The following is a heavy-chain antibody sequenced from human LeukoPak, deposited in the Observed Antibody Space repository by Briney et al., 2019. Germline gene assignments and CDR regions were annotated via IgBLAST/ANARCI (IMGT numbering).Heavy chain of an antibody. CDR3: ARFDRGPWFGGIYN. Sequence: PSETLSLTCTVSGYSISSGYYWGWIRQPPGKGLEWIGSIYHSGSTYYNPSLKSRVTISVDTSKNQFSLKLSSVTAADTAVYYCARFDRGPWFGGIYNWGQGTLVTVSS. CDR1: GYSISSGYY. V-gene: IGHV4-38-2*02. D-gene: IGHD3-16*01. J-gene: IGHJ4*02. CDR2: IYHSGST.